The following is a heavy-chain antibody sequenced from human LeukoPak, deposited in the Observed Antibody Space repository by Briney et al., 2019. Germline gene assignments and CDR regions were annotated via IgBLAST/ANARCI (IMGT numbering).Heavy chain of an antibody. V-gene: IGHV4-59*01. D-gene: IGHD3-10*01. CDR2: IYYIGST. Sequence: SETLSLTCTVSSDSISSYYWSWIRQPPGEGLEWIGYIYYIGSTNHNPSLKSRVTISVDTSKNQFSLKLSSVTAADTAVYYCARFMFRGVISPFDPWGQGTLVTVSS. J-gene: IGHJ5*02. CDR1: SDSISSYY. CDR3: ARFMFRGVISPFDP.